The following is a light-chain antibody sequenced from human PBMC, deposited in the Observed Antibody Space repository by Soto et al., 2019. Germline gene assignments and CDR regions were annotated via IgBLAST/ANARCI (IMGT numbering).Light chain of an antibody. CDR3: QQYNDWPWT. V-gene: IGKV3-15*01. CDR1: QSISGT. J-gene: IGKJ1*01. CDR2: GAS. Sequence: EIVMTQSPATLSVSPGGRATLSCRASQSISGTLAWYQQQPAQAPRLLIHGASTRAPGFPARFSGSGSGTDFTLTISSLQSEDFAVYYCQQYNDWPWTFGQGTKVEIK.